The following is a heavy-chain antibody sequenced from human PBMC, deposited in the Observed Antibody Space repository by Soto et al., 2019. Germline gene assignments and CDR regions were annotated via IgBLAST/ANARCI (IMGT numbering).Heavy chain of an antibody. CDR1: CGSISSGGYY. J-gene: IGHJ6*02. Sequence: PSETLSLTCTVSCGSISSGGYYWSWIRQHPGKGLEWIGYIYYSGSTYYNPSLKSRVTISVDTSKNQFSLKLSSVTAADTAVYYCARGGCTNGVCYIPVYGMDVWGQGTTVTVS. V-gene: IGHV4-31*03. CDR2: IYYSGST. CDR3: ARGGCTNGVCYIPVYGMDV. D-gene: IGHD2-8*01.